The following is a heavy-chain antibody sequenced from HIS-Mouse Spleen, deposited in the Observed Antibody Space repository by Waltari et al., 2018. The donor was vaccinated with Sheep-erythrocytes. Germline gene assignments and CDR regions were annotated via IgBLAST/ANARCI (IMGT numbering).Heavy chain of an antibody. D-gene: IGHD1-26*01. J-gene: IGHJ4*02. CDR3: AQTGATTPHFDY. Sequence: QVQLVQSGAEVKKPGSSVKVSCKASGGTFSSYAISWVRQAPGQGLEWMGRIIPVRGTANYAQKCQGRVTITADKATSTAYMELSSLRSEDTAVYYCAQTGATTPHFDYWGQGTLVTVSS. CDR2: IIPVRGTA. V-gene: IGHV1-69*04. CDR1: GGTFSSYA.